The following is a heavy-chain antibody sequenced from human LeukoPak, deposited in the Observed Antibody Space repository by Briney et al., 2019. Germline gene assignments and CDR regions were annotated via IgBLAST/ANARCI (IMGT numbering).Heavy chain of an antibody. V-gene: IGHV3-15*01. CDR3: TTELDVRPNHY. CDR2: IKRKSDGGTT. J-gene: IGHJ4*02. Sequence: PGGSLRLSCAASGLTFSNAWMSWVRQAPGKGLEWGGRIKRKSDGGTTDYAAPVKGRFTISRDDSKNTLYLQMNSLKSEDTAVYYCTTELDVRPNHYWGQGTLVTVSS. CDR1: GLTFSNAW. D-gene: IGHD1-14*01.